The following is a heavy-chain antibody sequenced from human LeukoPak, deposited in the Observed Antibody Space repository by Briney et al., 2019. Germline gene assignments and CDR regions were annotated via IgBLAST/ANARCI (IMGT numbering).Heavy chain of an antibody. Sequence: GGSLSLSRVVSGFTFNNYAMSWVRQAPGKGLEWFSSISISGVNPTYADSVKGRFTTSRDNSKNTLYLQMNSLRADDTAIYYCARGQIPSGELLRFDCWGQGTLVTVSS. J-gene: IGHJ4*02. CDR1: GFTFNNYA. V-gene: IGHV3-23*01. D-gene: IGHD1-26*01. CDR2: ISISGVNP. CDR3: ARGQIPSGELLRFDC.